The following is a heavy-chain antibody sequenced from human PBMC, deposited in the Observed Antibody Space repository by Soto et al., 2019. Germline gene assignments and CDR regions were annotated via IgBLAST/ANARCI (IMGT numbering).Heavy chain of an antibody. Sequence: QVQLVQSGAEVKKPASSVKVSCKASGGTFSSYAISCVRQAPGQGLEWMGGIIPIFGTANYAQKFQGRVTITADESTSTADMELSSLRSEDTAVYYCASTPTYSGSYSYYFDYWGQGTLVTVSS. CDR3: ASTPTYSGSYSYYFDY. V-gene: IGHV1-69*01. CDR2: IIPIFGTA. J-gene: IGHJ4*02. CDR1: GGTFSSYA. D-gene: IGHD1-26*01.